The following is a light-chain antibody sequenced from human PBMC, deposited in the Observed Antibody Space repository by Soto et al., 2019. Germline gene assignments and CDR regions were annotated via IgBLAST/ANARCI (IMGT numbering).Light chain of an antibody. CDR3: QSYDRSLGGVVV. V-gene: IGLV1-40*01. CDR1: SSNIGTGYD. J-gene: IGLJ2*01. CDR2: NND. Sequence: QSVLTQPPSVSGAPGQRVTMSCTGDSSNIGTGYDVHWYQQSPGSAPKLLIYNNDNRPSGVPDRFSGSKSGASASLAITGLQAEDEATYYCQSYDRSLGGVVVFGGGTKVTVL.